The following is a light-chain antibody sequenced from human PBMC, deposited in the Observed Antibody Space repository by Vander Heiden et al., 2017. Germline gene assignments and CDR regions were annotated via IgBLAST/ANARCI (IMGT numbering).Light chain of an antibody. Sequence: DTQMTPSPSTLSAPVGDGVTITCRASQSISAWLAWYQQKPGKAPKLLIYKASTLETGVPSRFSGSGSGTEFTLTISSLQPDDFATYYCQQYNSYLWTFGQGTKVEIK. J-gene: IGKJ1*01. CDR2: KAS. CDR1: QSISAW. CDR3: QQYNSYLWT. V-gene: IGKV1-5*03.